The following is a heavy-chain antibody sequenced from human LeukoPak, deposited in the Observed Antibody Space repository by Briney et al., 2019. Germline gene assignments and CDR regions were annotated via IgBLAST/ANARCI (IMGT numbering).Heavy chain of an antibody. Sequence: GASVKVSCKASGHTYTSYGIAWVRQAPGQGLEWMGWISASNGNTSYAQKLQGRVTMTTDTSTSTAYMELRSLRSDDTAVYYCARRLGNYSKDAFDIWGQGTMVTVSS. V-gene: IGHV1-18*01. CDR3: ARRLGNYSKDAFDI. CDR1: GHTYTSYG. J-gene: IGHJ3*02. CDR2: ISASNGNT. D-gene: IGHD1-7*01.